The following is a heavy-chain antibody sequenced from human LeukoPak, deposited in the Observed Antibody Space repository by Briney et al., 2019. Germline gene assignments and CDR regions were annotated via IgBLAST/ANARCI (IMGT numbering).Heavy chain of an antibody. V-gene: IGHV3-7*01. CDR2: IKQDGTEK. J-gene: IGHJ4*02. CDR3: TRATGCPGGTCYSFYDY. D-gene: IGHD2-15*01. CDR1: GFTFSNYW. Sequence: GGSLRLSCAASGFTFSNYWMTWVRQAPGKGLEWVANIKQDGTEKYYVDSVKGRFTISRDNAENSLYLQMNSLRAEDTAVYYCTRATGCPGGTCYSFYDYWGQGTLVTVSS.